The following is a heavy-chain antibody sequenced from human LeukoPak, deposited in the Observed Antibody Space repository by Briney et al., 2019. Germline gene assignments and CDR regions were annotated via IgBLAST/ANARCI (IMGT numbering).Heavy chain of an antibody. V-gene: IGHV3-74*01. J-gene: IGHJ4*02. CDR3: ARDREYSGSRKKEYYFDY. CDR2: INNDGSSG. Sequence: GGSLRLSCGASGFTFSSYWMHWVRQAPGRGLVWISRINNDGSSGYYADSVKGRFTISRDNAKNTLDLQMNSLRAEDTAVYYCARDREYSGSRKKEYYFDYWGQGTLVTVSS. D-gene: IGHD1-26*01. CDR1: GFTFSSYW.